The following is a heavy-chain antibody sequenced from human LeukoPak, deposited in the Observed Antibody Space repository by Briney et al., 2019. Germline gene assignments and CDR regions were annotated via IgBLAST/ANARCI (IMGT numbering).Heavy chain of an antibody. D-gene: IGHD2-2*01. Sequence: GGSLRLSCAASGFTFSSYAMHWVRQAPGKGLEWVAVISYDGSNKYYADSVKGRFTISRDNSKNTLYLQMNSLRAEDTAVYYCARDHCSSTSCYAFDYWGQGTLVTVSP. CDR3: ARDHCSSTSCYAFDY. J-gene: IGHJ4*02. CDR2: ISYDGSNK. CDR1: GFTFSSYA. V-gene: IGHV3-30*01.